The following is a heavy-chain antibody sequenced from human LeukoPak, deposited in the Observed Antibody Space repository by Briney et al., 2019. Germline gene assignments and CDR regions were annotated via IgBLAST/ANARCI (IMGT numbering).Heavy chain of an antibody. CDR1: GFTVSGTH. J-gene: IGHJ4*02. Sequence: GGSLRLSCATSGFTVSGTHMSWVRQAPGKGLEWVAAMYTGGTTYYADSVTGRFTISRGNSKNTLYLHMNSLRAEDTAVYYCAKDEATSGGGLASWGQGTLVSVSS. CDR2: MYTGGTT. CDR3: AKDEATSGGGLAS. D-gene: IGHD3-16*01. V-gene: IGHV3-53*01.